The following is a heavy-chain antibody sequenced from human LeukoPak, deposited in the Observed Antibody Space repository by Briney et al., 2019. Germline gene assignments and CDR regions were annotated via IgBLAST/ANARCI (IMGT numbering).Heavy chain of an antibody. CDR1: GGSISSSSYY. V-gene: IGHV4-39*07. D-gene: IGHD4-11*01. CDR2: IYYSGST. Sequence: SETLSLTCTVSGGSISSSSYYWGWIRQPPGKGLEWIGSIYYSGSTYYNPSLKSRVTISVDTSKNQFSLKLSSVTAADTAVYYCARDNYSNYAHGHSDYWGQGTLVTVSS. J-gene: IGHJ4*02. CDR3: ARDNYSNYAHGHSDY.